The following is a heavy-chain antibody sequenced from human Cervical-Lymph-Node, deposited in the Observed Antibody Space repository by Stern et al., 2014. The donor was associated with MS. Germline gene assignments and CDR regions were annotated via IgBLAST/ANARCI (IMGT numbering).Heavy chain of an antibody. CDR2: IIPSRGTT. CDR3: ARDNDDNGMDV. J-gene: IGHJ6*02. V-gene: IGHV1-69*01. CDR1: GDTFINFG. D-gene: IGHD1-1*01. Sequence: VQLVESGAEVKKPGSSVKVSCTASGDTFINFGISWVRLAPGQGLEWMGGIIPSRGTTEYIQWFQGRVTISADESATTVYMELNSLRSDDTAVYYCARDNDDNGMDVWGQGTTVIVSS.